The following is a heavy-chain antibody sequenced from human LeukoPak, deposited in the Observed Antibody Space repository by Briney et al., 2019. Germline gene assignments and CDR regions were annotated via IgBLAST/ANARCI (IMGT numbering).Heavy chain of an antibody. D-gene: IGHD6-6*01. V-gene: IGHV1-46*01. Sequence: GASVKVSCTASGYTFTSYYMHWVRQAPGQGLEWMGIINPSGGSTSYAQKFQGRVTMTRDTSTSTVYMELSSLRSEDTAVYYCARVRVRGSSIAALPGYWGQGTLVTVSS. CDR1: GYTFTSYY. J-gene: IGHJ4*02. CDR2: INPSGGST. CDR3: ARVRVRGSSIAALPGY.